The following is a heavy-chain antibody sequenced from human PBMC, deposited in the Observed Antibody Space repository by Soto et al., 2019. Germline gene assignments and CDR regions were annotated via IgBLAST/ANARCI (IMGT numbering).Heavy chain of an antibody. CDR3: ARGXYDILTGYSDYYYGMDV. CDR1: GYTFTSYG. Sequence: AAVKVSCKASGYTFTSYGISWVRQAPGQGLEWMGWISAYNGNTNYAQKLQGRVTMTTDTSTSTAYMELRSLRSDDTAVYYCARGXYDILTGYSDYYYGMDVWGQGTTVTVSS. CDR2: ISAYNGNT. D-gene: IGHD3-9*01. V-gene: IGHV1-18*04. J-gene: IGHJ6*02.